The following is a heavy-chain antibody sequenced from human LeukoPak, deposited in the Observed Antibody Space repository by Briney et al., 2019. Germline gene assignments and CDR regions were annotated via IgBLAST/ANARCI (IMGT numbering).Heavy chain of an antibody. CDR3: ARAWYYYDSSGYLTRAFDV. CDR1: GGTFSSYE. D-gene: IGHD3-22*01. Sequence: ASVKVSCKASGGTFSSYEISWVRQAPGQGLEWMGGIIPMFGTAKYAQKFQGRVTITADKSTSTAYMELSSLRSEDTAVYYCARAWYYYDSSGYLTRAFDVWGQGTMVTVSS. J-gene: IGHJ3*01. V-gene: IGHV1-69*06. CDR2: IIPMFGTA.